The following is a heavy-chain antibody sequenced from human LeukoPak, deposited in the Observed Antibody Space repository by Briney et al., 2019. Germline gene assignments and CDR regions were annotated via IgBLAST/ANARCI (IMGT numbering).Heavy chain of an antibody. CDR3: AKLYREYCFSTNCPNWFDP. J-gene: IGHJ5*02. CDR1: GFTFSSYA. V-gene: IGHV3-23*01. Sequence: PGGSLRLSCAASGFTFSSYAMSWVRQGPVKGLEWVSAISGSGDSTYYADSVKGRFTISRDNSRNRVYLQMNSLRAEDTAVYYCAKLYREYCFSTNCPNWFDPWGQGTLVTVSS. D-gene: IGHD2-2*01. CDR2: ISGSGDST.